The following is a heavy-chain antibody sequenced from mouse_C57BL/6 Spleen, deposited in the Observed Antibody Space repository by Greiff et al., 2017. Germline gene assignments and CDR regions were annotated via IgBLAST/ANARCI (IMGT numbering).Heavy chain of an antibody. Sequence: EVKLVESGPGLVKPSQSLSLTCSVTGYSITSGYYWNWIRQFPGNKLEWMGYISYDGSNNYNPSLKNRISITRDTSKNQFFLKLNSVTTEDTATYYCARDPLYYYGSSYYYAMDYWGQGTSVTVSS. V-gene: IGHV3-6*01. D-gene: IGHD1-1*01. CDR2: ISYDGSN. CDR1: GYSITSGYY. CDR3: ARDPLYYYGSSYYYAMDY. J-gene: IGHJ4*01.